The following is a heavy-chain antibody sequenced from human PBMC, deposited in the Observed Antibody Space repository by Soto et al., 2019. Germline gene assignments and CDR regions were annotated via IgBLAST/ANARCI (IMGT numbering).Heavy chain of an antibody. CDR2: INAANGDT. J-gene: IGHJ4*02. CDR1: GYTFTAYR. Sequence: ASVKVSCKASGYTFTAYRMHWVRQAPGQRLEWMGWINAANGDTGYSQKFHDRVTFTRDTSATTVYMELSSLTSEDTAVYYCARKDYYGAGVYYFDHWGQGTLVTVAS. D-gene: IGHD3-10*01. CDR3: ARKDYYGAGVYYFDH. V-gene: IGHV1-3*01.